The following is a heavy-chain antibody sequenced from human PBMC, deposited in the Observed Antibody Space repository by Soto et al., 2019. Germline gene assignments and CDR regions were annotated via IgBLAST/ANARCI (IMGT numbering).Heavy chain of an antibody. CDR2: ISPYNDYT. CDR1: GYTFIRYG. J-gene: IGHJ6*02. D-gene: IGHD3-16*01. CDR3: ARGGYYDNTWGKLSHYGLDV. V-gene: IGHV1-18*01. Sequence: QVQLVQSAAEVKKPGASVRVSCKASGYTFIRYGIAWVRQAPGQGLEWMGWISPYNDYTIYAQKLQGRVTMTADTSTGTGYMELRGLKSDDTAVYSCARGGYYDNTWGKLSHYGLDVWGQGTSVTVSS.